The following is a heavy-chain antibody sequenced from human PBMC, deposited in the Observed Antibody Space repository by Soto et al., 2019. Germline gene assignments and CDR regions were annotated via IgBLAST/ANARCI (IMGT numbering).Heavy chain of an antibody. CDR3: ARATVTDNWFDP. D-gene: IGHD4-17*01. J-gene: IGHJ5*02. CDR1: GGTFSSYT. CDR2: IIPILGIA. V-gene: IGHV1-69*02. Sequence: QVQLVQSGAEVKTPGSSVKVSCKASGGTFSSYTISWVRQAPGQGLEWMGRIIPILGIANYAQKFQGRVTITADKSTSTAYMELSSLRSEDTAVYYCARATVTDNWFDPWGQGTLVTVSS.